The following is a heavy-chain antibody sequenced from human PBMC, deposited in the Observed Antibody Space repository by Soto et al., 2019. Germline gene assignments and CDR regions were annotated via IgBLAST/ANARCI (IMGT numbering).Heavy chain of an antibody. Sequence: GGSLRLSCAASGFTFNNFDMGWVRQAPGKGLEWVSGISADGTRTWYADSVKGRFTISRDNSRSTLYLQMNNLRSDDTAMYFCAIDAPRPNGWFYFDFWGLGTLDTVSS. CDR2: ISADGTRT. D-gene: IGHD6-19*01. CDR1: GFTFNNFD. CDR3: AIDAPRPNGWFYFDF. J-gene: IGHJ4*02. V-gene: IGHV3-23*01.